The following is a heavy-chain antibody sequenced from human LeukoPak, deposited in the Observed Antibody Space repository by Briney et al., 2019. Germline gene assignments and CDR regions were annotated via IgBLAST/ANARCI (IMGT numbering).Heavy chain of an antibody. D-gene: IGHD2-2*01. CDR1: GFTFSSYS. Sequence: GGSLRLSCAASGFTFSSYSMNWVRQAPGKGLEWVSSISSSSYKYYADSVKGRFTISRDNDKNSLYLQMNSLRAEDTAVYYCARSIVVVPAAILEGWFDPWGQGTLVTVSS. V-gene: IGHV3-21*01. J-gene: IGHJ5*02. CDR3: ARSIVVVPAAILEGWFDP. CDR2: ISSSSYK.